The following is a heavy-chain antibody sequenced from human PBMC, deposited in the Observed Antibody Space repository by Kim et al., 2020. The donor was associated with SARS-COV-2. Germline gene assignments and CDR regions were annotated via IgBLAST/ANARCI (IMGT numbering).Heavy chain of an antibody. J-gene: IGHJ6*03. Sequence: GGSLRLSCTASGFTFGDYAMSWVRQAPGKGLEWVGFIRSKAYGGTTEYAASVKGRFTISRDDSKSIAYLQMNSLKTEDTAVYYCTRGHSVRFPTRPNSKQSYYYYYMDVWGKGTTVTVSS. CDR1: GFTFGDYA. V-gene: IGHV3-49*04. CDR2: IRSKAYGGTT. CDR3: TRGHSVRFPTRPNSKQSYYYYYMDV. D-gene: IGHD3-3*01.